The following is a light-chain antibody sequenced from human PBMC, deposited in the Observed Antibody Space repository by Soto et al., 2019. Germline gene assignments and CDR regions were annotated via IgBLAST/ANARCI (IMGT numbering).Light chain of an antibody. V-gene: IGKV1-5*01. Sequence: DIQMTQSPSTLSASVGDRVTITCRASQSISSWLAWYQQKPGRAPKLLIFDASSLEGGYPSRLSGSQSGTEFTLTVSSRQPDVFATYYCLQYITFSQTVGQGTKVEIK. J-gene: IGKJ1*01. CDR2: DAS. CDR3: LQYITFSQT. CDR1: QSISSW.